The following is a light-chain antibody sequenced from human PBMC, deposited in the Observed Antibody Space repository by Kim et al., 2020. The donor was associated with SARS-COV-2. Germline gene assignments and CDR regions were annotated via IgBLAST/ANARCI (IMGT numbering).Light chain of an antibody. CDR3: QQYGSSPRT. J-gene: IGKJ1*01. V-gene: IGKV3-20*01. CDR1: QSVSSSY. CDR2: GAS. Sequence: SPGERANRTCRARQSVSSSYLAWYQEKPGQAPRLLIYGASSRATGIPDRFSGSGSGTDFTLTISRLEPEDFAVYYCQQYGSSPRTFGQGTKVDIK.